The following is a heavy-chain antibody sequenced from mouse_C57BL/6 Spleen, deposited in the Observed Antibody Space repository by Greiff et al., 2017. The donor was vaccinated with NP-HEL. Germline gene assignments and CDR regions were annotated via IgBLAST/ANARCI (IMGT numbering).Heavy chain of an antibody. Sequence: EVKVVESGGGLVQPGGSLSLSCAASGFTFTDYYMSWVRQPPGKALEWLGFIRNKANGYTTEYSASVKGRFTISRDNSQSILYLQMNALRAEDSATYYCARWLLFFDYWGQGTTLTVSS. CDR3: ARWLLFFDY. CDR1: GFTFTDYY. CDR2: IRNKANGYTT. V-gene: IGHV7-3*01. J-gene: IGHJ2*01. D-gene: IGHD2-3*01.